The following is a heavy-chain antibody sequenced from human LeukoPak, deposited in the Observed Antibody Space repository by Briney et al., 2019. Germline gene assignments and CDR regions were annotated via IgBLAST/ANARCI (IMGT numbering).Heavy chain of an antibody. D-gene: IGHD3-10*01. CDR3: ARDRGVITSRWYYYGMDV. CDR2: FNPNSGCT. J-gene: IGHJ6*02. CDR1: VYTFTDYY. Sequence: EASVKVSCKASVYTFTDYYIHWVRQAPGQGLEWMGWFNPNSGCTNYVQKFQGRVTMTRDTSISTAYLELSRLRPDDTAVYYCARDRGVITSRWYYYGMDVWGQGATVTVSS. V-gene: IGHV1-2*02.